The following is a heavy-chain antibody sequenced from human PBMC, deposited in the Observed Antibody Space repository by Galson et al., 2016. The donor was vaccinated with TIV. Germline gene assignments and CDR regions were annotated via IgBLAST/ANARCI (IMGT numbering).Heavy chain of an antibody. CDR1: GFSLGTSGVR. J-gene: IGHJ4*02. V-gene: IGHV2-70*04. D-gene: IGHD3-16*01. CDR2: IDWDDDK. CDR3: ARMSALGGVIDY. Sequence: PALVKPTQTLTLTCSFPGFSLGTSGVRVSWIRQPPGKALEWLARIDWDDDKFYSTSLKTRLTISKDPSKDQVVLTMTNMDPIDTATYYCARMSALGGVIDYWGQGTLVTVSS.